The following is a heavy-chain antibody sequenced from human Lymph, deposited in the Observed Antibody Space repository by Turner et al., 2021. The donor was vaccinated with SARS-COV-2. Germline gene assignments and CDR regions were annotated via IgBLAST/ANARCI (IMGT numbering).Heavy chain of an antibody. Sequence: VQLVAYGGGLIQPGGSQRLPFAASEFTVSSNYMSWVRQAPGKGLECVSIIYSGGSTYYADSVKGRFTISRDNSKNTLYLQMNSLRAEDTAVYYCARVLPYGDYFDYWGQRTLVTVSS. CDR3: ARVLPYGDYFDY. V-gene: IGHV3-53*01. J-gene: IGHJ4*02. CDR2: IYSGGST. CDR1: EFTVSSNY. D-gene: IGHD4-17*01.